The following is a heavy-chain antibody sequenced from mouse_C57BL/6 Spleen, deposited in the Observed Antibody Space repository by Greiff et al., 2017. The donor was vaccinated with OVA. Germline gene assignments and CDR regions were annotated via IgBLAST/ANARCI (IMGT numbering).Heavy chain of an antibody. D-gene: IGHD1-1*01. CDR3: ARENYYGSSF. J-gene: IGHJ3*01. V-gene: IGHV1-54*01. CDR2: INPGSGGT. Sequence: QVQLQQSGAELVRPGTSVKVSCKASGYAFTNYLIEWVKQRPGQGLEWIGVINPGSGGTNYNEKFKGKATLTADKSSSTAYMQLSSLTSEDSAVYFCARENYYGSSFWGQGTLVTVSA. CDR1: GYAFTNYL.